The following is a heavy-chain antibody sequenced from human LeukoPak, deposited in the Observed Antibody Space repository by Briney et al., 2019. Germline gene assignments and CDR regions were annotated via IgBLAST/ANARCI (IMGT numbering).Heavy chain of an antibody. J-gene: IGHJ4*02. CDR3: ARHGGYKLLLFDY. CDR2: INHSGST. CDR1: GGSFSGYY. Sequence: SETLSLTCAVYGGSFSGYYWSWIRQPPGKGLEWIGEINHSGSTNYNPSLKSRVTISVDTSKNQFSLKLSSVTAADTAVYYCARHGGYKLLLFDYWGQGTLVTVTS. D-gene: IGHD2-15*01. V-gene: IGHV4-34*01.